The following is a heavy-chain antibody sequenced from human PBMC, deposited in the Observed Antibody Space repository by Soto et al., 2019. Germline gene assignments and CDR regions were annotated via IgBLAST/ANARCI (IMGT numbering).Heavy chain of an antibody. Sequence: SETLSLTCTVSGGSISSGGYYWSWIRQHPGKGLEWIGYIYYSGSTYYNPSLKSRVSISIDTSKNQFSLKLSSVTAADTAVYYCARIRGWEWELPTNGFDPWGQGTLVTVSS. D-gene: IGHD1-26*01. V-gene: IGHV4-31*03. CDR2: IYYSGST. CDR1: GGSISSGGYY. CDR3: ARIRGWEWELPTNGFDP. J-gene: IGHJ5*02.